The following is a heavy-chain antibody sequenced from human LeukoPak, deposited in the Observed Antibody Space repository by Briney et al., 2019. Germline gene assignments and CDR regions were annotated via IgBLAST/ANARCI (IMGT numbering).Heavy chain of an antibody. CDR2: IYSGGST. CDR3: ARVERACSSTSCYTSLDF. Sequence: PGGSLRLSCAASGFTVSSNDMSWVRQAPGKGLDWVSVIYSGGSTYYADSVKGRFTISRDNSKNTLYLQMNSLRAEDTAVYYCARVERACSSTSCYTSLDFWGQGALVTVSS. CDR1: GFTVSSND. J-gene: IGHJ4*02. V-gene: IGHV3-66*02. D-gene: IGHD2-2*02.